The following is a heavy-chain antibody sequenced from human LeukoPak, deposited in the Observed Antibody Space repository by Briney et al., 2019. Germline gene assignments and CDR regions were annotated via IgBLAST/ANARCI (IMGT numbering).Heavy chain of an antibody. CDR1: GLTFSSYA. D-gene: IGHD3-10*01. Sequence: GRSLRLSCAASGLTFSSYAMHGVRQAPGKGLDGGAVISYDGSNKYYADSVKGRFTISRDNSKNTLYLQMNGLRADDTAVYHCASTSPPYGSGSYYNPFDYYYGMDVWGQGTTVTVSS. V-gene: IGHV3-30*04. CDR2: ISYDGSNK. J-gene: IGHJ6*02. CDR3: ASTSPPYGSGSYYNPFDYYYGMDV.